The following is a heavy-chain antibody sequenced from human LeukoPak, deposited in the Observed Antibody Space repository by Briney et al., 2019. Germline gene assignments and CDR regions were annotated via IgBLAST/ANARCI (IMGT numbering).Heavy chain of an antibody. Sequence: GESLKISCQASGYSFSSYWTGWVRQMPGKGLEWMGILHPGNSDTRYSPPFQGHVTFSADTSTSTAYLQWSSLRATDTAIYYCARQGQRSGPAIDYWGQGTLVTVSS. CDR3: ARQGQRSGPAIDY. D-gene: IGHD3-3*01. V-gene: IGHV5-51*01. J-gene: IGHJ4*02. CDR1: GYSFSSYW. CDR2: LHPGNSDT.